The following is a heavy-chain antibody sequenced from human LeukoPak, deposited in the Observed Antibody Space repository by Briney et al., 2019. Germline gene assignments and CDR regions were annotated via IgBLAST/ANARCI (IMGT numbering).Heavy chain of an antibody. J-gene: IGHJ6*03. V-gene: IGHV4-38-2*02. Sequence: SETLSLTCTVSGYSISSGYYWGWIRQPPGKGLEWIGSIYHSGSTYYNPSLKSRVTISVDTSKNQFSLKLSSVTAADTAVYYCARDRRFGELLSTYYYYVDVWGKGTTVTVSS. CDR1: GYSISSGYY. CDR2: IYHSGST. D-gene: IGHD3-10*01. CDR3: ARDRRFGELLSTYYYYVDV.